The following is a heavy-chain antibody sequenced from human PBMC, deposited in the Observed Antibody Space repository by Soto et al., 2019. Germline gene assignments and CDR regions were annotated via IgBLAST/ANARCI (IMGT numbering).Heavy chain of an antibody. CDR2: IIPIFGTA. CDR1: GGTFSSYA. D-gene: IGHD2-2*01. Sequence: VKVSCKASGGTFSSYAITWVRQAPGQGLEWMGGIIPIFGTANYAQKLQGRVTMTTDTSTSTAYMELRSLRSDDTAVYYCARDCSSTSCRSYYFDYWGQGTLVTVSS. J-gene: IGHJ4*02. V-gene: IGHV1-69*05. CDR3: ARDCSSTSCRSYYFDY.